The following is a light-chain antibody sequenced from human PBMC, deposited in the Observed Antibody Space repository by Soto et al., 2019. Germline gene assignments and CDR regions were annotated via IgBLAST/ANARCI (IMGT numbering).Light chain of an antibody. CDR2: DVS. V-gene: IGLV2-11*01. Sequence: QSALTQPRSVSGSPGQSVTISCTGTSSDVGGYNYVSWYQQHPGKAPKLMIYDVSKRPSGVPDRFSGSKSGNTASLTISGLQAEDEADYYCCSYAGSYGVVFGGGTQLT. CDR1: SSDVGGYNY. J-gene: IGLJ2*01. CDR3: CSYAGSYGVV.